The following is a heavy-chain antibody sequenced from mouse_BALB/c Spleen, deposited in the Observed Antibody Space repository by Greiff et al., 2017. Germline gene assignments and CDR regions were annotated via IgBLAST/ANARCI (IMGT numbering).Heavy chain of an antibody. D-gene: IGHD1-1*01. CDR2: IDPSDSYT. J-gene: IGHJ2*01. Sequence: VQLQQPGAELVKPGASVKLSCKASGYTFTSYWMHWVKQRPGQGLEWIGEIDPSDSYTNYNQKFKGKATLTVDKSSSTAYMQLSSLTSEDSAVYYCANLLLYFDYWGQGTTLTVSA. CDR1: GYTFTSYW. V-gene: IGHV1-69*02. CDR3: ANLLLYFDY.